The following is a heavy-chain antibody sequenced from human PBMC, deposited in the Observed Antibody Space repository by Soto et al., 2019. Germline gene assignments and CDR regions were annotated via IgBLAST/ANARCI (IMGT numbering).Heavy chain of an antibody. CDR3: AKQSDGRIYYYYAMAV. Sequence: QVQLVQSGAEVKKPGASVKVSCKASAYTFSWVRQAPGQGLEWMGWISAYNGNTKYAQKFQSRVTVTTAIPRGTAYRERRGLRSDDTAVYCCAKQSDGRIYYYYAMAVGGQGTTVPVPS. CDR1: AYTF. J-gene: IGHJ6*02. D-gene: IGHD1-26*01. CDR2: ISAYNGNT. V-gene: IGHV1-18*01.